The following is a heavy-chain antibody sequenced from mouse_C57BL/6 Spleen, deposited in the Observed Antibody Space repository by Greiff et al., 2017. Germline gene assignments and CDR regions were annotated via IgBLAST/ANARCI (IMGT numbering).Heavy chain of an antibody. Sequence: QVQLQQPGAELVKPGASVKLSCKASGYTFTSYWMQWVKQRPGQGLEWIGEIDPSDSYTNYNQKFKGKATLTVDTSSSTAYMQLSSLTSEDSAVSYCALGDDGSSGYWGQGTTLTVSS. CDR3: ALGDDGSSGY. CDR1: GYTFTSYW. CDR2: IDPSDSYT. J-gene: IGHJ2*01. D-gene: IGHD1-1*01. V-gene: IGHV1-50*01.